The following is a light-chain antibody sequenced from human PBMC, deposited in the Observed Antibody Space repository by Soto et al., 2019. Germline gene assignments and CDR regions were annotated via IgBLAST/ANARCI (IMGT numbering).Light chain of an antibody. CDR1: QSISSW. J-gene: IGKJ1*01. CDR3: QKYNSAPPT. V-gene: IGKV1-27*01. CDR2: AAS. Sequence: DIQMTQSPSTLSASVGDRVTVTCRASQSISSWLAWYQQKPGKAPKLLIYAASTLQSGVPSRFSGSGSGTDFTLTISSLQPEDFATYYCQKYNSAPPTFGQGTKVDIK.